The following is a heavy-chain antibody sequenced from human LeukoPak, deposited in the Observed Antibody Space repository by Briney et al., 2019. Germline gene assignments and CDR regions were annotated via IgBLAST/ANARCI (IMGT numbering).Heavy chain of an antibody. V-gene: IGHV1-2*02. J-gene: IGHJ3*02. CDR3: ARTSQLLRDAFDI. Sequence: GASVKVSCKASGYTFTGYYMHWVRQAPGQGLEWMGWINPNSGGTNYAQKFQGRVTMTRDTSISTAYMELSRLRSDDTAVYYCARTSQLLRDAFDIWGQGTMVTVSS. D-gene: IGHD2-2*01. CDR1: GYTFTGYY. CDR2: INPNSGGT.